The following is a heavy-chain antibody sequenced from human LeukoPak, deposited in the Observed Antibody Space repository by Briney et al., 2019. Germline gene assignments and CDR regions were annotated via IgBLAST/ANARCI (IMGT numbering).Heavy chain of an antibody. CDR2: INPNSGGT. CDR1: GYTFTGYY. J-gene: IGHJ6*03. CDR3: AKAAAGSQHSYYYYYYLDV. D-gene: IGHD6-13*01. Sequence: GASVKVSCTASGYTFTGYYMHWVRQAPGQGLEWMGWINPNSGGTNYAQKFQGRVTMTRDTSISTAYMELSRLRSDDTAVYYCAKAAAGSQHSYYYYYYLDVWGTGTTVTISS. V-gene: IGHV1-2*02.